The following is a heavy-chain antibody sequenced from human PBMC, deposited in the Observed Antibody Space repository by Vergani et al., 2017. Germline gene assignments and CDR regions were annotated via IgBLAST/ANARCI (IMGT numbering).Heavy chain of an antibody. V-gene: IGHV7-4-1*02. D-gene: IGHD2-8*02. Sequence: QVQLVQSGSEVKKPGASVQVSCRASGYTFTNYALNWVRQAPGQGLEWMGWIKSNSGNPTYAQCFTRRFVFSLDSAVSTSYLQINSLQPEDTAVYYCVRTQSEACTGGSYLSVWLDAWRQGTLVTVSS. CDR1: GYTFTNYA. CDR2: IKSNSGNP. CDR3: VRTQSEACTGGSYLSVWLDA. J-gene: IGHJ5*02.